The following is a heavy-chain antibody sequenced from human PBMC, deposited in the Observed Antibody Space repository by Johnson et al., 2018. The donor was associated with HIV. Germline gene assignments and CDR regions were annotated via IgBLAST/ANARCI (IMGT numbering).Heavy chain of an antibody. Sequence: VQLLESGGGVVQPGRSLRLSCVASGFTFSSYAMHWVRQAPGKGLEWVAVISYDGSNKYYADSVKGRFTISRENAKNSLYLQMNSLRAGDTAVYYCARALGATYAFDIWGQGTMVTVSS. CDR2: ISYDGSNK. D-gene: IGHD1-26*01. CDR1: GFTFSSYA. CDR3: ARALGATYAFDI. J-gene: IGHJ3*02. V-gene: IGHV3-30*14.